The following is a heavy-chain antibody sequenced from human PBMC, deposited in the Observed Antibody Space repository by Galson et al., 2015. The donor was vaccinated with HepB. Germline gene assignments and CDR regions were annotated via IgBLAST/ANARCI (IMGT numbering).Heavy chain of an antibody. CDR1: GFTFSSYG. Sequence: SLRLSCAASGFTFSSYGMYWVRQAPGKGLEWVSLISDDGVNTYYADSVKGRFTISRDNSKNTLYLQMNSLRAEDTAVYYCARLFGAKAAAGNDAFDIWGQGTMVTVSS. CDR3: ARLFGAKAAAGNDAFDI. J-gene: IGHJ3*02. V-gene: IGHV3-30*03. CDR2: ISDDGVNT. D-gene: IGHD6-13*01.